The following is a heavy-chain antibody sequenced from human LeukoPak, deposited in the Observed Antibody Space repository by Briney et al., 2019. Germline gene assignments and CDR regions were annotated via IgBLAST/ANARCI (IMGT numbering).Heavy chain of an antibody. CDR2: INHSGST. Sequence: SETLSLTCAVYGGSFSGYYWSWIRQPPGKGLEWIGEINHSGSTNYNPSLKSRVTISVDTSKNQFSLKLSSVTAADTAVYYCARENPMVRGVIITILFGYWGQGTLVTVSS. J-gene: IGHJ4*02. V-gene: IGHV4-34*01. CDR1: GGSFSGYY. CDR3: ARENPMVRGVIITILFGY. D-gene: IGHD3-10*01.